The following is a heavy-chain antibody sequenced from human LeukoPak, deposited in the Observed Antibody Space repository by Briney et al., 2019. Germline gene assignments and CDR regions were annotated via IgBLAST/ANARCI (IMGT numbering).Heavy chain of an antibody. CDR1: GGSFSGYY. D-gene: IGHD3-3*01. Sequence: SETLSLTCAVYGGSFSGYYWSWIRQPPGKGLEWIGEINHSGSTNYNPSLKSRVTISVDTSKNQFSLKLSSVTAADTAVYYCARACGISCYYYYYMDVWGKGTTVTVSS. V-gene: IGHV4-34*01. CDR3: ARACGISCYYYYYMDV. CDR2: INHSGST. J-gene: IGHJ6*03.